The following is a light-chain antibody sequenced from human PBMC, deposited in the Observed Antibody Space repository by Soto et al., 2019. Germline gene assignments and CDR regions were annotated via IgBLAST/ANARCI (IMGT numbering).Light chain of an antibody. V-gene: IGKV3-11*01. CDR1: QSVSSY. CDR2: DVS. J-gene: IGKJ3*01. CDR3: KQRSNWPRFT. Sequence: EIVLTQSPATLSLSPGERATLSCRASQSVSSYLAWYQQKPGQAPRLLIYDVSNGATGIPARFSGSGSGTDFTLTISSLEPEDFAVYYCKQRSNWPRFTFGPGTKVDIK.